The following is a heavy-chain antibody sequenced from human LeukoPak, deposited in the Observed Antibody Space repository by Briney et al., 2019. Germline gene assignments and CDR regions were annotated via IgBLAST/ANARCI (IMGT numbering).Heavy chain of an antibody. CDR1: GFTFSNYW. J-gene: IGHJ4*02. D-gene: IGHD5-12*01. Sequence: GGSLRLSCVASGFTFSNYWMSWVRQAPGKGLEWVANIKQDGSEKHYVDSVKGRFTISRDNAKNSLYLQMNSLRAEDTAVYYCTTDVATVNDYWGQGTLVTVSS. V-gene: IGHV3-7*03. CDR3: TTDVATVNDY. CDR2: IKQDGSEK.